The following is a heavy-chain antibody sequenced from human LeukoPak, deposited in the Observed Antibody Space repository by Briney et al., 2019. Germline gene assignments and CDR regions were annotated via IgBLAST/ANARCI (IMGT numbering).Heavy chain of an antibody. D-gene: IGHD3-10*01. J-gene: IGHJ5*02. V-gene: IGHV1-8*01. CDR1: GYTFTSYD. CDR3: ARGGFTMVRGVSLYNWFDP. CDR2: MNPNSGNT. Sequence: ASVKVSCTASGYTFTSYDINWVRQATGQGLEWMGWMNPNSGNTGYAQKFQGRVTMTRNTSISTAYMELSSLRSEDTAVYYCARGGFTMVRGVSLYNWFDPWGQGTLVTVPS.